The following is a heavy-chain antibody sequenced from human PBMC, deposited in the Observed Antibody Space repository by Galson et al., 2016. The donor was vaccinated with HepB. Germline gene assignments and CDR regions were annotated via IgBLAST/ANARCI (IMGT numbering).Heavy chain of an antibody. CDR3: ARFGTEITPGGPFDS. Sequence: PALVKPTQTLTLTCTFSGFSLSTSGVGVGWIRQPPGRALEWLALIFWNDDKRYSPSLKSRLTITKDTSKNHVVLTATNMDPVDTATYYCARFGTEITPGGPFDSWGQGTLVTVSS. D-gene: IGHD4-23*01. CDR1: GFSLSTSGVG. J-gene: IGHJ4*02. CDR2: IFWNDDK. V-gene: IGHV2-5*01.